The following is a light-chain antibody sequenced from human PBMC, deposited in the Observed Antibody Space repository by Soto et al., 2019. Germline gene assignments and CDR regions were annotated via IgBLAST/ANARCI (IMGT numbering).Light chain of an antibody. J-gene: IGLJ1*01. CDR1: GSDIGSYNF. Sequence: QSVLTQPASVSGSPGQSITISCTGTGSDIGSYNFVPWYQHHPGKAPKLMIYEVSNRPSGVSDRFSGSKSDNTASLSISGLQAEDEGDYYCYSYTSSSTYVFGTGTKVTVL. CDR2: EVS. V-gene: IGLV2-14*01. CDR3: YSYTSSSTYV.